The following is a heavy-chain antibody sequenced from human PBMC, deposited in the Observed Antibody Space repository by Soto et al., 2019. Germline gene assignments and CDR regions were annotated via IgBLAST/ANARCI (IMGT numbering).Heavy chain of an antibody. D-gene: IGHD6-6*01. CDR3: ARESRSSIAARAWFDP. CDR1: GGSVSSGSYY. V-gene: IGHV4-61*01. Sequence: SETLSLTCTVSGGSVSSGSYYWSWIRQPPGKGLEWIGYIYYSGSTNYNPSLKSRVTISVDTSKNQFSLKLSSVTAADTAVYYCARESRSSIAARAWFDPWGQGTLVTVSS. CDR2: IYYSGST. J-gene: IGHJ5*02.